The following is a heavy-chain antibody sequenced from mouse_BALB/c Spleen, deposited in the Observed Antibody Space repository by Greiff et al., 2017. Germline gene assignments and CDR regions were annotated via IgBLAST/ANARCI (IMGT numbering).Heavy chain of an antibody. J-gene: IGHJ1*01. Sequence: EVQGVESGGGLVQPGGSLRLSCATSGFTFTDYYMSWVRQPPGKALEWLGFIRNKANGYTTEYSASVKGRFTISRDNSQSILYLQMNTLRAEDSATYYCARDGGGAWYFDVWGAGTTVTVSS. CDR1: GFTFTDYY. V-gene: IGHV7-3*02. CDR2: IRNKANGYTT. CDR3: ARDGGGAWYFDV.